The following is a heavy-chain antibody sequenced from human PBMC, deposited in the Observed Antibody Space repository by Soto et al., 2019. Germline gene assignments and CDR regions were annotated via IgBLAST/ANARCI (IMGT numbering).Heavy chain of an antibody. D-gene: IGHD3-10*01. CDR2: ISGGGYST. CDR3: AKDMVSSTASDAFDI. Sequence: GGSLRLSCSASGLTFSSYAMTWVRQAPGKGLEWVSGISGGGYSTDYADSVKGRFTISRDNSKNTLYLQMNSLRVEDTAVYCCAKDMVSSTASDAFDIWGQGTMVTVSS. V-gene: IGHV3-23*01. CDR1: GLTFSSYA. J-gene: IGHJ3*02.